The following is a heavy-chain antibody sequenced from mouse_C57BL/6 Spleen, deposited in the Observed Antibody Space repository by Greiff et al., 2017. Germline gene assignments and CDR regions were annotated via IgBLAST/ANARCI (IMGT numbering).Heavy chain of an antibody. CDR3: ARSGSNLDY. CDR1: GYTFTSYW. D-gene: IGHD2-5*01. CDR2: IYPSDSET. J-gene: IGHJ2*01. V-gene: IGHV1-61*01. Sequence: QVQLQQPGAELVRPGSSVKLSCTASGYTFTSYWMDWVKQRPGQGLEWIGNIYPSDSETHYNQKFKDKATLTVDKSSSTAYMQLSSLTSEDSAGYYCARSGSNLDYWGQGTTLTVSS.